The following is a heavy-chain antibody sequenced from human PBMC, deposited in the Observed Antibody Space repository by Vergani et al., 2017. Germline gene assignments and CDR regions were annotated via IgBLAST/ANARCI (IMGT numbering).Heavy chain of an antibody. CDR2: IDHTGRP. V-gene: IGHV4-34*01. D-gene: IGHD4-11*01. J-gene: IGHJ6*03. CDR1: GGSFTSYH. CDR3: ARVNTETNGHLYYYYYMDV. Sequence: QVQLQQWGGGLLKPSETLSLTCVVNGGSFTSYHWTWIRQSPGEGLEWVGDIDHTGRPDYNPSLKCRLTMSVDKSRTQFSLTLNSVTATDTAIYFCARVNTETNGHLYYYYYMDVWGQGTAVTAS.